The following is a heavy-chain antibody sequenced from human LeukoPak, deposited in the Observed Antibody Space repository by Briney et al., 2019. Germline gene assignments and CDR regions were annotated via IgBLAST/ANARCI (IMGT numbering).Heavy chain of an antibody. J-gene: IGHJ3*02. CDR1: GFTFSSYS. V-gene: IGHV3-21*01. CDR2: ISSSSSYI. Sequence: PGGSLRLSCAASGFTFSSYSMNWVRQAPGKGLEWVSSISSSSSYIYYADSVKGRFTISRDNAKNSLYLQMNSLRAEDTAVYYCASSYCSGGSCYDAFDIWGQGTMVTVSS. CDR3: ASSYCSGGSCYDAFDI. D-gene: IGHD2-15*01.